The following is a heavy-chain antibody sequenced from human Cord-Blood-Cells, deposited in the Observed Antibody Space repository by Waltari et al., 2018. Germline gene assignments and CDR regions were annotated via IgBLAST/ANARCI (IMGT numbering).Heavy chain of an antibody. CDR2: INHSGST. J-gene: IGHJ3*02. Sequence: QVQLQQWGAGLLKPSETLSLTCAVYGGSFSGYYWSWIRQPPGKGLEWIGEINHSGSTNYNPSLKSRVTISVDTSKNQFSLKPSSVTAADTAVYYCARATSWGWGAFDIWGQGTMVTVSS. V-gene: IGHV4-34*01. D-gene: IGHD3-16*01. CDR1: GGSFSGYY. CDR3: ARATSWGWGAFDI.